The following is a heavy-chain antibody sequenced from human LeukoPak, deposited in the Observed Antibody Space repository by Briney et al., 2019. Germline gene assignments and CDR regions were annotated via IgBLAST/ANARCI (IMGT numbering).Heavy chain of an antibody. Sequence: SETLSLTCTVSGGSISSYYWSWLRQPPGKGLEWIGYIYYSGSTNYNPSLKSRVTISVDTSKNQFSLKLSSVTAADTAVYYCARAAYYYGSGTYYPDAFDIWGQGTMVTVSS. CDR2: IYYSGST. J-gene: IGHJ3*02. V-gene: IGHV4-59*01. CDR3: ARAAYYYGSGTYYPDAFDI. CDR1: GGSISSYY. D-gene: IGHD3-10*01.